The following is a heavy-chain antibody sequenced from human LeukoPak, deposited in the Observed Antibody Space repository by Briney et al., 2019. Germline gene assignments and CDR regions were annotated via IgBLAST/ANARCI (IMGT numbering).Heavy chain of an antibody. CDR1: GYTFTSYG. Sequence: ASVKVSCKASGYTFTSYGISWVRQAPGQGLEWMGGISAYNGNTNYAQKVQGRVTMTTDTSTSTAYMELRSLRSDDTAVYYCARGRRPYYDFWSGYSPFDYWGQGTLVTVSS. D-gene: IGHD3-3*01. CDR2: ISAYNGNT. V-gene: IGHV1-18*01. J-gene: IGHJ4*02. CDR3: ARGRRPYYDFWSGYSPFDY.